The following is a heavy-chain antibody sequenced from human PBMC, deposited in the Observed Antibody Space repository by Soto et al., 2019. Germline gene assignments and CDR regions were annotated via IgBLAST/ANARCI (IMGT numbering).Heavy chain of an antibody. CDR2: IYYSGST. J-gene: IGHJ4*02. CDR3: ATTSINYGDYVVYFDY. Sequence: SETLSLTCTVSVGSISSSGYYWSWIRQHPGKGLEWIGYIYYSGSTYYNPSLKSRVTISVDTSKNQFSLKLSSVTAADTAVYYCATTSINYGDYVVYFDYWGQGALVTVSS. V-gene: IGHV4-31*03. D-gene: IGHD4-17*01. CDR1: VGSISSSGYY.